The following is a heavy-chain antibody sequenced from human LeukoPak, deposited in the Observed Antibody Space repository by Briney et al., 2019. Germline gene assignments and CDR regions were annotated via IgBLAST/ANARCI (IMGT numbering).Heavy chain of an antibody. D-gene: IGHD6-19*01. CDR3: AKAVALYIDAFDI. CDR1: GFTFTSYA. CDR2: ISGSGGTT. Sequence: GGSLRLSCAASGFTFTSYAMTWVRQAPGKGLEWVSAISGSGGTTYYADSVKGRFTISRDNSKNSLYLQMNSLRAEDTAVYYCAKAVALYIDAFDIWGQGTMVTVSS. V-gene: IGHV3-23*01. J-gene: IGHJ3*02.